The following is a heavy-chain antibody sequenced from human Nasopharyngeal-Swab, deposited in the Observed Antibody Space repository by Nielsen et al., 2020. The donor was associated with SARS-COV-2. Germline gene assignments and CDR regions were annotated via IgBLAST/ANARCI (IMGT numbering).Heavy chain of an antibody. CDR3: AKAGGTVTTRGIDY. V-gene: IGHV3-30*18. D-gene: IGHD4-17*01. CDR2: ISYDGSNK. J-gene: IGHJ4*02. Sequence: WIRQPPGKGLEWVAVISYDGSNKYYADSVKGRFTISRDNSKTPLYLQMNSLRAEDTAVYYCAKAGGTVTTRGIDYWGQGTLVTVSS.